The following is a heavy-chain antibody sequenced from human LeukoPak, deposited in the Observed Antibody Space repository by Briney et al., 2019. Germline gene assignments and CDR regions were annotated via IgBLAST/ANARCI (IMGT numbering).Heavy chain of an antibody. D-gene: IGHD3-3*01. CDR3: ARGRITIFGVPIWRDYYGMDV. CDR1: GGSFSGYY. J-gene: IGHJ6*02. V-gene: IGHV4-34*01. CDR2: INHSGST. Sequence: SETLSLTCAVYGGSFSGYYWSWIRQPPGKGLEWIGEINHSGSTNYNPSLKSRVTILVDTSKNQFSLKLSSVTAADTAVYYCARGRITIFGVPIWRDYYGMDVWGQGTTVTVSS.